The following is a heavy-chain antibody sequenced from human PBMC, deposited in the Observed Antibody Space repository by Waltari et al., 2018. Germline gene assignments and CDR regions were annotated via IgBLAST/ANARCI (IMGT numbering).Heavy chain of an antibody. CDR3: ATYIGASVGTAAFDV. V-gene: IGHV4-39*01. D-gene: IGHD5-12*01. J-gene: IGHJ3*01. Sequence: QLQLQESGPGLVKPSETLALTCSVSGGSITTNRHYWGWIRQPPGQVLEWIGTISYNGATYGSPSLRGRLTLSRDTTMNQLSLKLGSGTAADTAVDYCATYIGASVGTAAFDVWGQGTMVTVSS. CDR2: ISYNGAT. CDR1: GGSITTNRHY.